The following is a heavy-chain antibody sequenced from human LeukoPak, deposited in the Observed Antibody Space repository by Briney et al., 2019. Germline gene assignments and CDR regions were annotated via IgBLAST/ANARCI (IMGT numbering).Heavy chain of an antibody. J-gene: IGHJ4*02. CDR1: GFTFSDYY. V-gene: IGHV3-11*01. CDR2: ISSSGSTI. CDR3: ARWVVAVPAATPFDY. Sequence: PGGSLRLSCAASGFTFSDYYMSWIRQAPGKGLEWVSYISSSGSTIYYADSVKGRFTISRDNAKNSLYLQMNSLRAEDTAVYYCARWVVAVPAATPFDYWGQGTLVTVSS. D-gene: IGHD2-2*01.